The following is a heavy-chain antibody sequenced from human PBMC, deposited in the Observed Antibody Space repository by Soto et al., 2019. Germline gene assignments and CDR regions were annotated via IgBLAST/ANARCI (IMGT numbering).Heavy chain of an antibody. CDR3: ARVRSSGDSLGY. Sequence: QVQLQESGPGLVKPSETLSLTCTVSVGSVSSGSYYWSWIRQPPGKGREWIGYIYYSGSTNYNPSLKSRVTISVDTSKNQFSLKLSSVTAADTAVYYCARVRSSGDSLGYWGQGTLVTVSS. D-gene: IGHD3-22*01. CDR1: VGSVSSGSYY. CDR2: IYYSGST. V-gene: IGHV4-61*01. J-gene: IGHJ4*02.